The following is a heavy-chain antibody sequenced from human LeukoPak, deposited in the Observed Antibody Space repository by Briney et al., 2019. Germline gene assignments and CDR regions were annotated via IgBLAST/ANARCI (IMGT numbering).Heavy chain of an antibody. CDR1: GGSMNTYF. V-gene: IGHV4-59*08. CDR3: ARHGFSSGWHGGIDL. D-gene: IGHD6-19*01. Sequence: PSETLSLTCTVFGGSMNTYFWSWIRQPPGKGPEWIGYVYYSGTTNYSPFLKSRVTMSVDTSNNQFSLRLSSVTAADSAVYFCARHGFSSGWHGGIDLWGQGTLVTVSS. J-gene: IGHJ5*02. CDR2: VYYSGTT.